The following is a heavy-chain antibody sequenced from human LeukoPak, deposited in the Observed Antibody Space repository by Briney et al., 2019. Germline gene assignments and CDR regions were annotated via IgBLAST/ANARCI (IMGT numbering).Heavy chain of an antibody. D-gene: IGHD2/OR15-2a*01. CDR2: ISSGSGYI. V-gene: IGHV3-21*01. Sequence: TGGSLRLSCAASGFTFSSYSINWVRQAPGKGLEWVSSISSGSGYIYYADSVKGRFTISRDDAKSSLYLQMNSLRADDTAVYYCVSFYETYWGRGTLVTVSS. CDR1: GFTFSSYS. J-gene: IGHJ4*02. CDR3: VSFYETY.